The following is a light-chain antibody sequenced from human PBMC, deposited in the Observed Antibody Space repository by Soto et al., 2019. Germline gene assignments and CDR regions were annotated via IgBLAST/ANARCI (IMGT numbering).Light chain of an antibody. CDR2: EVS. CDR1: SSDVGGYNY. CDR3: SSYTGSSLLYV. J-gene: IGLJ1*01. Sequence: QSVLTQPASVSGSPGQSITISCTGTSSDVGGYNYVSWYQQHPGKAPKLMIYEVSNRPSGVSNRFSGSKSGNTASLTISGLQAEDEADYYCSSYTGSSLLYVFGTGTKVTVL. V-gene: IGLV2-14*01.